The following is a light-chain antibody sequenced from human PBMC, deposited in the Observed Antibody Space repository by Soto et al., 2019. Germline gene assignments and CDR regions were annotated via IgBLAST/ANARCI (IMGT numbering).Light chain of an antibody. J-gene: IGKJ1*01. CDR1: QSINSS. CDR3: QQYNSHPQT. CDR2: KAS. Sequence: DIQMTQSPPPLSASVGARVTITSQASQSINSSLTWYQQKPGKAPQLLIYKASNVESGVPSRFSGRGSGTEFTLTISSLQPEDTATYYCQQYNSHPQTFGEGTKVDIK. V-gene: IGKV1-5*03.